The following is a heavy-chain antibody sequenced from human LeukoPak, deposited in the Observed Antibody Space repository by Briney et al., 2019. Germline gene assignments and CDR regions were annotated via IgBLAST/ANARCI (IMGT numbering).Heavy chain of an antibody. CDR2: ISGSGGST. CDR3: AKDISRIFGVGIALVRAVIDV. V-gene: IGHV3-23*01. D-gene: IGHD3-3*01. CDR1: GVTFSSYA. J-gene: IGHJ6*03. Sequence: GGSLRLSCAASGVTFSSYAMSWVRQAPGKGLEWVSAISGSGGSTYYADSVKGRFTISRDNSKNTLYLQMNSLRAEDTAVYYCAKDISRIFGVGIALVRAVIDVWGKGTTVTVSS.